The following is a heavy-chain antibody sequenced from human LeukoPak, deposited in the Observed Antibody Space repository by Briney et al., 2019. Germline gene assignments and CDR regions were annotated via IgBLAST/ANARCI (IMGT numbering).Heavy chain of an antibody. CDR2: INTNTGNP. D-gene: IGHD6-13*01. V-gene: IGHV7-4-1*02. J-gene: IGHJ4*02. Sequence: ASVKVSCKASGYTFTNHAINWVRQAPGQGLEYMGWINTNTGNPTYAQGFTGRFVFSLDTSVSTAYLQISSLKAEDTAVYYCARTHYSYSSSWYDWGQGTLVTVSS. CDR3: ARTHYSYSSSWYD. CDR1: GYTFTNHA.